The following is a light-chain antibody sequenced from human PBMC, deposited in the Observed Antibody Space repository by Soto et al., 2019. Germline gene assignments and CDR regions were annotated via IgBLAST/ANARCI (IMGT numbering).Light chain of an antibody. V-gene: IGKV1-39*01. Sequence: DIDTHQSPSPLSAYVGRRITVTGRTSDNIAKYLNWYQQKPGQVPKLXXGAASRLQSGVPTRFSGSGSGTDFTLTINDLQPEDFATYYCQQSYSAPPWTFGQGTKVDIK. CDR2: AAS. CDR3: QQSYSAPPWT. CDR1: DNIAKY. J-gene: IGKJ1*01.